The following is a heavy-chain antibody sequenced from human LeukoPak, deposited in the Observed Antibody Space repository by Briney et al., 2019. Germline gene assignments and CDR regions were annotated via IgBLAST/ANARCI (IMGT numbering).Heavy chain of an antibody. J-gene: IGHJ4*02. CDR2: IKQDGSEK. D-gene: IGHD3-9*01. V-gene: IGHV3-7*01. CDR1: GFTFSSYW. CDR3: ARDDYDILTGYPYYFDY. Sequence: PGGSLRLSCAASGFTFSSYWMSWVRQAPGKGLEWVANIKQDGSEKYYVGSVKGRFTISRDNAKNSLYLQMNSLRAEDTAVYYCARDDYDILTGYPYYFDYWGQGTLVTVSS.